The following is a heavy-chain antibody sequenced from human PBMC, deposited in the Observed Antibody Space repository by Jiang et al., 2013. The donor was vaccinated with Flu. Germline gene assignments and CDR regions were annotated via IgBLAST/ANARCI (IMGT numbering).Heavy chain of an antibody. Sequence: GSGLVKPSETLSLTCTVSGGSISSYYWSWIRQPPGKGLEWIGYIYYSGSTNYNPSLKSRVTISVDTSKNQFSLKLSSVTAADTAVYYCARHRRTQAAAGPFDPWGQGTPGSPSPQ. V-gene: IGHV4-59*08. J-gene: IGHJ5*02. CDR2: IYYSGST. CDR3: ARHRRTQAAAGPFDP. D-gene: IGHD6-13*01. CDR1: GGSISSYY.